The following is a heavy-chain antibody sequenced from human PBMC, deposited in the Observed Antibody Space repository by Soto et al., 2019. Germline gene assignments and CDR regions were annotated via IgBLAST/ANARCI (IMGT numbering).Heavy chain of an antibody. D-gene: IGHD4-17*01. CDR1: GGSFSGYY. V-gene: IGHV4-34*01. J-gene: IGHJ4*02. Sequence: QVQLQQWGAGLLKPSETLSLTCAVYGGSFSGYYWSWIRQPPGKGLEWIGEINHSRSTNYNPSLKSRVTISVDTSKNQFSLKLSSVTAADTAVYYCARGGGDSMGGYWGQGTLVTVSS. CDR2: INHSRST. CDR3: ARGGGDSMGGY.